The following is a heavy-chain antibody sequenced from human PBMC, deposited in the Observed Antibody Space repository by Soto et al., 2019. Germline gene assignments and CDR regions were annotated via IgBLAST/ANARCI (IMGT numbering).Heavy chain of an antibody. D-gene: IGHD5-12*01. CDR3: ARHHGPTTSENWFDP. Sequence: QVNLVQSGVEVKTPGASVKVSCQASGYTFFTYDISWVRQAPGQGLEWMGWISTYSGDTKYAQKFQGRVTMTTDTSTTTAYLELRSLRSDDTAVYYCARHHGPTTSENWFDPWDQGTLVTVSS. J-gene: IGHJ5*02. V-gene: IGHV1-18*01. CDR1: GYTFFTYD. CDR2: ISTYSGDT.